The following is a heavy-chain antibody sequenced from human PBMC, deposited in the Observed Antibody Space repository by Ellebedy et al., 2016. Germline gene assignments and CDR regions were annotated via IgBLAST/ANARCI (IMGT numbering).Heavy chain of an antibody. Sequence: LRLSCTVSGGSISSYYWSWIRQPPGKGLEWIGYIYYSGSTNYNPSLKSRVTISVDTSKNQFSLKLSSVTAADTAVYYCARVRLWFDPWGQGTLVTVSS. CDR2: IYYSGST. D-gene: IGHD6-25*01. V-gene: IGHV4-59*01. CDR1: GGSISSYY. CDR3: ARVRLWFDP. J-gene: IGHJ5*02.